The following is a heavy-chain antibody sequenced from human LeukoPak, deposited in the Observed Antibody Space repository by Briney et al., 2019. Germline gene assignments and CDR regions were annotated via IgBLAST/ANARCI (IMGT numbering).Heavy chain of an antibody. J-gene: IGHJ4*02. D-gene: IGHD3-3*01. Sequence: GGSLRLSCAASGFSFSNYWMSWVRQAPGKGLEWVANIKQDGSEKYYVDSVKGRFTISRDNAKNSLYLQMNSLRAEDTAVYYCARETEYYDFWSGYYLWGQGTLVTVSS. V-gene: IGHV3-7*03. CDR1: GFSFSNYW. CDR3: ARETEYYDFWSGYYL. CDR2: IKQDGSEK.